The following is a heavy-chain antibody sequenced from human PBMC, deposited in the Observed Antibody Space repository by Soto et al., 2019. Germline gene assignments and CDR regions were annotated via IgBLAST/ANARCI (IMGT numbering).Heavy chain of an antibody. CDR2: IAFDGSNK. CDR3: ASSYGPFSDSSYYGLAKNYFDY. CDR1: GFTFGSHA. Sequence: GVSLRRSWVGTGFTFGSHAVNWVRQAPGKGLEWVSVIAFDGSNKYYADSVRGRFTISRDNSNNPLYQQMDSLTPDDSAIYYCASSYGPFSDSSYYGLAKNYFDYWGQGTLVTVSS. D-gene: IGHD3-3*01. V-gene: IGHV3-30*04. J-gene: IGHJ4*02.